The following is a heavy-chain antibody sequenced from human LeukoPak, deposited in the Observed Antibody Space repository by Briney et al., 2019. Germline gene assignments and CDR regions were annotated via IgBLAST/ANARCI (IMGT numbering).Heavy chain of an antibody. D-gene: IGHD3-22*01. J-gene: IGHJ4*02. V-gene: IGHV1-69*02. Sequence: SVTVSCKASGGTFSSYTISWVRQAPGQGLEWMGRIIPILGIANYAQKFQGRVTITADKSTSTAYMELSSLRSEDTAVYYCARGNPDYDSSGYLGYWGQGTLVTVSS. CDR2: IIPILGIA. CDR3: ARGNPDYDSSGYLGY. CDR1: GGTFSSYT.